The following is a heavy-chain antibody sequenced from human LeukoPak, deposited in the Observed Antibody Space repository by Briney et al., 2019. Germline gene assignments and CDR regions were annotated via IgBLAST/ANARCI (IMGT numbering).Heavy chain of an antibody. Sequence: GGSLRLSCAASGFTFSSYAMHWVRQAPGKGLEWVAVISYDGSNKYYADSVKGRFTISRDNSKNTLYLQMNSLRAEDTAVYYCATMVRGVIVKGPFGYWGQGTLVTVSS. CDR3: ATMVRGVIVKGPFGY. J-gene: IGHJ4*02. D-gene: IGHD3-10*01. V-gene: IGHV3-30*04. CDR2: ISYDGSNK. CDR1: GFTFSSYA.